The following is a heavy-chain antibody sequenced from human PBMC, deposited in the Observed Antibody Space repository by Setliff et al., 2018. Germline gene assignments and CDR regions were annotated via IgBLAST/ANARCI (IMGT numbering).Heavy chain of an antibody. CDR3: ARGGTYRYFDY. Sequence: PSETLSLTCTVSGGSVRGYYWSWIRQPPGKGLEWIGYMYYSGDTNYNPSLKSRVTISVDTSKNQFSLELSSVTAADTAIYYCARGGTYRYFDYWGQGTLVTVSS. V-gene: IGHV4-59*02. CDR1: GGSVRGYY. J-gene: IGHJ4*02. CDR2: MYYSGDT.